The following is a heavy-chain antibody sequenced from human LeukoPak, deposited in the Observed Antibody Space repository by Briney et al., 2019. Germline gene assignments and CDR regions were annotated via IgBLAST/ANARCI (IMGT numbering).Heavy chain of an antibody. Sequence: GGSLRLSCAASGFNFSNYWIHWVRQSPGKGLVWVSCVNSDGSSTSYADSVRGRFTISRDNAKNSLYLQMNSLRAEDTAVYYCARGARYYYDSSGYYYHYWGQGTLVTVSS. V-gene: IGHV3-74*01. CDR3: ARGARYYYDSSGYYYHY. D-gene: IGHD3-22*01. J-gene: IGHJ4*02. CDR1: GFNFSNYW. CDR2: VNSDGSST.